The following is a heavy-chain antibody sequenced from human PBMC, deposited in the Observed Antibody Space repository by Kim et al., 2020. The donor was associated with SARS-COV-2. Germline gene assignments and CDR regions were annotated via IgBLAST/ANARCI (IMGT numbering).Heavy chain of an antibody. CDR1: GGSISSGGYY. V-gene: IGHV4-31*03. J-gene: IGHJ4*02. CDR2: IYYSGST. CDR3: ARAPGPLITIFGVVIIPYLDY. D-gene: IGHD3-3*01. Sequence: SETLSLTCTVSGGSISSGGYYWSWIRQHPGKGLEWIGYIYYSGSTYYNPSLKSRVTISVDTSKNQFSLKLSSVTAADTAVYYCARAPGPLITIFGVVIIPYLDYWGQGTLYTVSS.